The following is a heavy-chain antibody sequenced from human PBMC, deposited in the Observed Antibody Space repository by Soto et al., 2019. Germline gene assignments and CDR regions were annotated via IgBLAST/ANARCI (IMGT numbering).Heavy chain of an antibody. CDR1: GGSISSSY. J-gene: IGHJ4*02. V-gene: IGHV4-59*01. CDR2: VYYIGST. D-gene: IGHD3-3*01. Sequence: QVQLQESGPGLVKPSETLSLTCTVSGGSISSSYWSWIRQPPGKGLEWLGYVYYIGSTKYNPSLKNRITISVDTSQNQFSLKLESVTAADTALYYCAGDASGHDFWDGPWYFDSWGQGTLVTVSS. CDR3: AGDASGHDFWDGPWYFDS.